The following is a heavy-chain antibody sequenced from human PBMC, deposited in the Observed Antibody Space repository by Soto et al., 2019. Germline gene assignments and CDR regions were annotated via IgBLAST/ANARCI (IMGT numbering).Heavy chain of an antibody. CDR2: IYYSGST. J-gene: IGHJ4*02. D-gene: IGHD3-22*01. CDR1: GCSISSGAYY. Sequence: TSETLSLTCTVSGCSISSGAYYWGWIRQPPGKCLEWIGYIYYSGSTYYNTSLKSRVTISVDTSKNQFSLKLSSVTAADTAVYYCARQYYYDSTSFDYWGQGTLVTVYS. CDR3: ARQYYYDSTSFDY. V-gene: IGHV4-30-4*01.